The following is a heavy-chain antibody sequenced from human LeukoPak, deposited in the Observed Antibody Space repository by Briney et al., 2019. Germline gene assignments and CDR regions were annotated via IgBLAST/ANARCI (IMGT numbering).Heavy chain of an antibody. V-gene: IGHV3-30*02. CDR1: GFTFSSYG. CDR2: IRYDGSNK. CDR3: AKDQYYDYVWGSFRGAFDI. Sequence: GGSLRLSCAASGFTFSSYGMHWVRQAPGKGLEWVTFIRYDGSNKFYADSVKGRFTISRDNSKNTLYLQMNSLRAEDTAVYYCAKDQYYDYVWGSFRGAFDIWGQGTMVTVSS. D-gene: IGHD3-16*01. J-gene: IGHJ3*02.